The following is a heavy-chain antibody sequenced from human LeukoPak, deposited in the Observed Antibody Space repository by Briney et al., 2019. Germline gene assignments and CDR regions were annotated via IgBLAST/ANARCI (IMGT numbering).Heavy chain of an antibody. J-gene: IGHJ4*02. V-gene: IGHV1-2*02. CDR1: GYTFTGYN. CDR2: IDPHSGGP. CDR3: ARSYYDSSGYYYDYFDY. D-gene: IGHD3-22*01. Sequence: ASLKVSCEASGYTFTGYNMRWVRQAPGQGLEWMGWIDPHSGGPNYAQKFQGRVTMTRDTSISTVYMELSRLRSDDTAVYYCARSYYDSSGYYYDYFDYWGQGTLVTVSS.